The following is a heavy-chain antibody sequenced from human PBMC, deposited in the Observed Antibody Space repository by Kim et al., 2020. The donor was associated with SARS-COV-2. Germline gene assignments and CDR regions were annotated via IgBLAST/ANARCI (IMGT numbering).Heavy chain of an antibody. Sequence: GGSLRLSCAASGFSFSNHGMSWVRQAPGKGLEWVSGISGSGDRTYYADSVKGRFTISRDNSKNTLSLQMNSLRAEDTALYYCGKSISIGGYYYYGLDVWGQGTTVTVSS. CDR2: ISGSGDRT. CDR3: GKSISIGGYYYYGLDV. D-gene: IGHD3-16*01. V-gene: IGHV3-23*01. CDR1: GFSFSNHG. J-gene: IGHJ6*02.